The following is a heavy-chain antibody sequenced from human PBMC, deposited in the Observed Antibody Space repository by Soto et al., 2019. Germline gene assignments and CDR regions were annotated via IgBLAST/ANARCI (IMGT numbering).Heavy chain of an antibody. V-gene: IGHV3-21*01. J-gene: IGHJ6*02. CDR2: ISSSSSYI. Sequence: SGGSLRLSCAASGFTFSSYSMNWVRQAPGKGLEWVSSISSSSSYIYYADSVKGRFTISRDNAKNSLYLQMNSLRAEDTAVYYCARDRARYFDWLTSNYYYYGMDVWGQGTTVTVSS. CDR3: ARDRARYFDWLTSNYYYYGMDV. CDR1: GFTFSSYS. D-gene: IGHD3-9*01.